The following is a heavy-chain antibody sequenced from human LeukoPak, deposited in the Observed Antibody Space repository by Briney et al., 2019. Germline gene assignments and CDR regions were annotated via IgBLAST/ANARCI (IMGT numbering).Heavy chain of an antibody. D-gene: IGHD3-9*01. CDR2: ISAYNGNT. V-gene: IGHV1-18*01. Sequence: ASVKVSCKASGYTFTSYGISWVRQAPGQGLEWMGWISAYNGNTNYAQKLQGRVTMTTDTSTSTAYMELRSLRSDDTAVYYCARDGGRDYDILTGYYMNYYYYYGMDVWGQGTTVTVSS. CDR1: GYTFTSYG. CDR3: ARDGGRDYDILTGYYMNYYYYYGMDV. J-gene: IGHJ6*02.